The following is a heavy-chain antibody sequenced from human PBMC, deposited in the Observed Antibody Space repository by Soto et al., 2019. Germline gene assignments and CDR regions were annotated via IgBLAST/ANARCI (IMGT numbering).Heavy chain of an antibody. V-gene: IGHV3-15*07. D-gene: IGHD6-13*01. J-gene: IGHJ6*02. CDR3: TTEGDSSSWYFYYYGMDV. Sequence: EVQLVESGGGLVKPGGSLRLSCAASGFTFSNAWMNWVRQAPGKGLEWVGRIKSKTDGGTTDYAAPVKGRFTISRDDSKNTLYQQMNSLKTEDTAVYYCTTEGDSSSWYFYYYGMDVWGQGTTVTVSS. CDR1: GFTFSNAW. CDR2: IKSKTDGGTT.